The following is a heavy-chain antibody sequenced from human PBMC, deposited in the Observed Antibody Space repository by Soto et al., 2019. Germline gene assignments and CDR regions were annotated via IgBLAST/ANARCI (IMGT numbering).Heavy chain of an antibody. Sequence: QVQLVQSGAEVKKPGASVTVSCKASGYTFTGYYVHWVRQAPGQGLAWMGWINSYSGGTNYAQKFQGRVTMTRDTSISTAYMDLTRLTSDDTAVYYCARGRTMGVDYWCQGTLVTVSS. CDR2: INSYSGGT. V-gene: IGHV1-2*02. CDR1: GYTFTGYY. J-gene: IGHJ4*02. D-gene: IGHD3-10*01. CDR3: ARGRTMGVDY.